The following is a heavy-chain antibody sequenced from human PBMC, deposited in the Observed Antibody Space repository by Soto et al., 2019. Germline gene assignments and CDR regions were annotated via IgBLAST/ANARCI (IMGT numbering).Heavy chain of an antibody. CDR3: ARGDRYYYGSGSPAYAFDI. CDR1: GYTFTRYD. V-gene: IGHV1-8*01. D-gene: IGHD3-10*01. CDR2: MNPNSGNT. Sequence: QVQLVQSGAEVKKPGASVKVSCKASGYTFTRYDINWVRQATGQGLEWMGWMNPNSGNTGYAQKFHGRVTMTRNTSISTAYMELSSLRSEDTAVYYCARGDRYYYGSGSPAYAFDIWGQGTMVTVSS. J-gene: IGHJ3*02.